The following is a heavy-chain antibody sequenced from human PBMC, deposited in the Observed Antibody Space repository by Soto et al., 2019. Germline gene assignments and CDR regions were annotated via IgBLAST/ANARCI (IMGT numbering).Heavy chain of an antibody. V-gene: IGHV4-59*08. D-gene: IGHD6-13*01. J-gene: IGHJ4*02. Sequence: SETLSLTCTVSGGSISSYYWSWIRQPPGKGLEWIGYIYYSGSTNYNPSLKSRVTISVDTSKNQFSLKLSSVTAADTAVYYCAGNFIAAAGSFFDYWGQGTLVTVSS. CDR2: IYYSGST. CDR1: GGSISSYY. CDR3: AGNFIAAAGSFFDY.